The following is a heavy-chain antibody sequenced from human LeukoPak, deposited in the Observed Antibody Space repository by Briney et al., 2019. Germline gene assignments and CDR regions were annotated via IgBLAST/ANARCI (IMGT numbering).Heavy chain of an antibody. CDR3: AKDRLGCSGGSCYSDFFPGDY. Sequence: GGSLRLSCAASGFTFSNYIMHWVRQAPGKGLEWVAVIIENGNNQYYADSVKGRFTISRDNSKNTLFLQMNSLRAEDTAVYYCAKDRLGCSGGSCYSDFFPGDYWGQGTLVTVSS. CDR1: GFTFSNYI. CDR2: IIENGNNQ. D-gene: IGHD2-15*01. V-gene: IGHV3-30*04. J-gene: IGHJ4*02.